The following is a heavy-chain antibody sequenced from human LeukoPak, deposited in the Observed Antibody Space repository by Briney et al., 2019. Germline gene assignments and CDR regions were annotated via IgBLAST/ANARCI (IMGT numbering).Heavy chain of an antibody. Sequence: GGSLRLSCAASGFTFSSYAMSWVRQAPGKGLVWVSAISGSGGSTYYADSVKGRFTISRDNSKNTLYLQMNSLRAEDTAVYYCAKDRRGRITIFGVAPPDYWGQGTLVTVSS. CDR1: GFTFSSYA. CDR3: AKDRRGRITIFGVAPPDY. V-gene: IGHV3-23*01. CDR2: ISGSGGST. D-gene: IGHD3-3*01. J-gene: IGHJ4*02.